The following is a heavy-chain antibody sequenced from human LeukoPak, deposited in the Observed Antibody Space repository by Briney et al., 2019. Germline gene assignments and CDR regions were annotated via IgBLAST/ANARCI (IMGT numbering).Heavy chain of an antibody. D-gene: IGHD2-15*01. CDR1: GFTFRSYW. CDR3: VRGGPSTWS. CDR2: INIDGSSG. Sequence: GGSLRLSCAASGFTFRSYWMHWVRQAPGKGLVWVSRINIDGSSGSYADSVEGRFTISRDNAKNTVYLQMNNLRAEDTAVYYCVRGGPSTWSWGQGTLVTVSS. J-gene: IGHJ5*02. V-gene: IGHV3-74*01.